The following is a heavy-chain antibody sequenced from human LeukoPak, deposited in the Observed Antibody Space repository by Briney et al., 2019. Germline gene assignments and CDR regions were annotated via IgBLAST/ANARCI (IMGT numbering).Heavy chain of an antibody. V-gene: IGHV1-18*01. J-gene: IGHJ4*02. CDR2: ISAYNGNT. CDR3: ARAGEDYGDYQSLDY. D-gene: IGHD4-17*01. Sequence: ASVKVSCKASGYTFTSYGISWVRQAPGQGLEWMGWISAYNGNTNYAQKLQGRVTMTTDTSTSTAYMELSSLRSEDTAVYYCARAGEDYGDYQSLDYWGQGTLVTVSS. CDR1: GYTFTSYG.